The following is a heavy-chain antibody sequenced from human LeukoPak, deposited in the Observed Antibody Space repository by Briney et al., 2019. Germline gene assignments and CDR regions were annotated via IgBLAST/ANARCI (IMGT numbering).Heavy chain of an antibody. CDR2: IWHDGSPT. V-gene: IGHV3-33*01. J-gene: IGHJ3*01. Sequence: GGSLRLSCAVSGIPFKKYGMHWVRQAPGKGLEWVATIWHDGSPTMYADSAKGRFTISRDDSKNMLYLQMNSLRAEDTAEYYCVTHSKGAPLVHAFDFWGQGTRVTVSS. CDR1: GIPFKKYG. D-gene: IGHD2-21*01. CDR3: VTHSKGAPLVHAFDF.